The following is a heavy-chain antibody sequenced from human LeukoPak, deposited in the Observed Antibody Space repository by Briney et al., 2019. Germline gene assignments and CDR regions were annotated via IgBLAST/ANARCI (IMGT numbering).Heavy chain of an antibody. CDR3: ARPSDSSGYSLPGFDY. V-gene: IGHV4-38-2*01. CDR1: GYSISSGYY. CDR2: IYHSGST. J-gene: IGHJ4*02. Sequence: SEALTLTCAVSGYSISSGYYWGWIRQPPGKGLEWIGSIYHSGSTYYNPSLKSRVTISVDTSKNQFSLKLSSVTAADTAVYYRARPSDSSGYSLPGFDYWGQGTLVTVSS. D-gene: IGHD3-22*01.